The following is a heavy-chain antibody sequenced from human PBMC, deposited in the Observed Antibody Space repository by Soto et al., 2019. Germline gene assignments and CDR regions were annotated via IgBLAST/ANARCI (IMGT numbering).Heavy chain of an antibody. CDR3: ARDKSDSSGYLFDY. CDR2: ISSSSSYI. J-gene: IGHJ4*02. CDR1: GFTFSSYS. D-gene: IGHD3-22*01. Sequence: GGSLRLSCAASGFTFSSYSMNWVRQAPGKGLEWVSSISSSSSYIYYADSVKGRFTISRDNAKNSLYLQMNSLRAEDTAVYYCARDKSDSSGYLFDYWGQGTLVTVSS. V-gene: IGHV3-21*01.